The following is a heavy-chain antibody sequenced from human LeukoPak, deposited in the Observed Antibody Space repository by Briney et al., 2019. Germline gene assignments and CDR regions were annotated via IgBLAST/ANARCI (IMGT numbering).Heavy chain of an antibody. J-gene: IGHJ4*02. CDR2: MSGRCSHI. CDR3: GRAFPPLRTSSAGDL. CDR1: GFSFSDYD. V-gene: IGHV3-21*01. Sequence: GGPLRLSCSASGFSFSDYDMKWVRQAPGKGVEWVSSMSGRCSHIYYGDSVKGRFSISRDNDKNSVYLKMRSLGAEEAAVYYCGRAFPPLRTSSAGDLWGQGILVTVSS. D-gene: IGHD3-16*01.